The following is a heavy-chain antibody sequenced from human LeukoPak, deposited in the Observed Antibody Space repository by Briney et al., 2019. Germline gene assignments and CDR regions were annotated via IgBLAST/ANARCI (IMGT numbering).Heavy chain of an antibody. V-gene: IGHV3-33*01. Sequence: GGSLRLSCAASGFTFSSYGMHWVRQAPGKGLEWVAVIWYDGSNKYYADSVKGRFTISRDNSKNTLYLQMNSLRAEDTAVYYCARDVPGGQLWPTNHFDYWGQGTLVTVSS. CDR2: IWYDGSNK. D-gene: IGHD5-18*01. CDR1: GFTFSSYG. CDR3: ARDVPGGQLWPTNHFDY. J-gene: IGHJ4*02.